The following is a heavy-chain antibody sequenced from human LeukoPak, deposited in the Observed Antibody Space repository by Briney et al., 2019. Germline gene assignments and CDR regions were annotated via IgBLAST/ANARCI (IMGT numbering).Heavy chain of an antibody. CDR1: GYSFTSYW. D-gene: IGHD6-19*01. CDR2: IYPDDSDT. Sequence: GESLKISCKGSGYSFTSYWIGWVRQMPGKGLEWMGIIYPDDSDTRYSPSFQGQVTISADKSISTAYLQWSSLKASDTAMYYCARLGVADSSGWYVVGYWGQGTLVTVSS. CDR3: ARLGVADSSGWYVVGY. V-gene: IGHV5-51*01. J-gene: IGHJ4*02.